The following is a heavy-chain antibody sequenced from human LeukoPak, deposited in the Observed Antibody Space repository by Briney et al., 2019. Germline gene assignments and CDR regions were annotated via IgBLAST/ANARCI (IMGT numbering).Heavy chain of an antibody. Sequence: PSETLSLTCAVYGGSFRGYYWSWIRQPPGKGLEWIGEVNHSGSTNYNPSLKSRVTISVDTSKNQFSPKLSSVTAADTAVYYCARGVAVAGTYFDYWGQGNLVTVSS. CDR2: VNHSGST. J-gene: IGHJ4*02. CDR1: GGSFRGYY. V-gene: IGHV4-34*01. CDR3: ARGVAVAGTYFDY. D-gene: IGHD6-19*01.